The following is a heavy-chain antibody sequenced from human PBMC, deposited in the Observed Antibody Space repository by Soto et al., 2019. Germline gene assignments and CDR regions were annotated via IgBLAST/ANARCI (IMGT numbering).Heavy chain of an antibody. CDR3: ARVNVETATIGAFDI. Sequence: GGSLRLSCAASGFTFSSYAMHWVRQAPGKGLEWVAVISYDGSNKYYADSVKGRFTISRGNSKNTLYLQMNSLRAEDTAVYYCARVNVETATIGAFDIWRPGTMVTVSS. J-gene: IGHJ3*02. D-gene: IGHD5-12*01. V-gene: IGHV3-30-3*01. CDR1: GFTFSSYA. CDR2: ISYDGSNK.